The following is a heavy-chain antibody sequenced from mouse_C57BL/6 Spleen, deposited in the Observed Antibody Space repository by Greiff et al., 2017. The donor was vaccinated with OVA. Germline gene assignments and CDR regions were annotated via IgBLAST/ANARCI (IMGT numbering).Heavy chain of an antibody. D-gene: IGHD3-3*01. Sequence: QVQLKESGPGLVQPSQSLSITCTASGFSLTSYGVHWVRQSPGKGLEWLGVIWRGGSTDYNAAFISRLSISKDNSKGQVFFKMNSLQADDTAIYYCARRGRDSPFGYWGQGATLTVST. J-gene: IGHJ2*01. V-gene: IGHV2-2*01. CDR1: GFSLTSYG. CDR2: IWRGGST. CDR3: ARRGRDSPFGY.